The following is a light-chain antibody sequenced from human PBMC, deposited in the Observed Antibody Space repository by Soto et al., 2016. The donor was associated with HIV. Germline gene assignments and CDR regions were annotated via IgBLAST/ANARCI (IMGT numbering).Light chain of an antibody. CDR1: QGIGRF. Sequence: DIQMTQSPSSLSASVGDRVTITCRASQGIGRFLNWYQQIAGKAPNLLIYDASTLQSGVPSRFSGSGSGTDFTLIISSLQPEDFATYYCQQSYTTPRTFGQGTKVEIK. CDR2: DAS. CDR3: QQSYTTPRT. V-gene: IGKV1-39*01. J-gene: IGKJ1*01.